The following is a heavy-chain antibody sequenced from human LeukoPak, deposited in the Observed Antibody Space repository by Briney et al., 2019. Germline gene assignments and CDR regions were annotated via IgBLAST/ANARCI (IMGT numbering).Heavy chain of an antibody. CDR1: GFTFSSYG. V-gene: IGHV3-30*03. D-gene: IGHD4/OR15-4a*01. CDR3: ARYGAALDALDI. Sequence: GRSLRLSCAASGFTFSSYGVHWVRQAPGKGLEWVAIISYDGSNKYYIDSVKGRFTISRDNSKNTLYLQMNSLRAEDTAVYYCARYGAALDALDIWGQGTMVTVS. J-gene: IGHJ3*02. CDR2: ISYDGSNK.